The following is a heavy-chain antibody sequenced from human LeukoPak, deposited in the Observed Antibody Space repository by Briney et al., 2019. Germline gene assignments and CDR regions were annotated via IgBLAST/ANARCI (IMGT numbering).Heavy chain of an antibody. CDR1: GFTFSSYW. CDR2: INSDGSST. V-gene: IGHV3-74*01. J-gene: IGHJ4*02. D-gene: IGHD2-2*01. Sequence: GGSLRLSCAASGFTFSSYWMHWVRQAPGKGLVWVSRINSDGSSTSYADSVKGRFTISRDNAKNTLYLQMNSLRAEDTAVYYCARANIVVAPVYDYWGQGTLVTVSS. CDR3: ARANIVVAPVYDY.